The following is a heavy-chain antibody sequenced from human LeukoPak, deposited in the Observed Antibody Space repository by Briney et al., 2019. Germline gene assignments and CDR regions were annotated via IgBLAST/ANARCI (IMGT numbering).Heavy chain of an antibody. D-gene: IGHD3-3*01. Sequence: SETLSLTCTVSGGSISSSSYYCGWIRQPPGKGLEWIGSIYYTGSTYYNPSLKSRVTISVDTSKNQFSLKLSSVTAADTAVYYCARMDFWSGYPLGVDVWGKGTTVTVSS. CDR1: GGSISSSSYY. CDR3: ARMDFWSGYPLGVDV. J-gene: IGHJ6*04. CDR2: IYYTGST. V-gene: IGHV4-39*07.